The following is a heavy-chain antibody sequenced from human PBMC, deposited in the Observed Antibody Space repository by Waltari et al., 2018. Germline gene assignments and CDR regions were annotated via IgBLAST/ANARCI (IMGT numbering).Heavy chain of an antibody. CDR1: GFTFSSYA. Sequence: VQLVESGGGVVQPGRSLRLSCAASGFTFSSYAMHWVRQPPGEGLEWVSRIKNDGSGIKYADSVRGRFTISRDNAKNTLDLQMNSLRAEDTAVYYCASIRPGFWGQGTKVTVSS. D-gene: IGHD3-16*01. CDR3: ASIRPGF. J-gene: IGHJ3*01. V-gene: IGHV3-74*02. CDR2: IKNDGSGI.